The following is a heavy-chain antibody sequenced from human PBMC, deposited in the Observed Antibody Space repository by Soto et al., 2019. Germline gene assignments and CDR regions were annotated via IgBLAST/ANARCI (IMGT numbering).Heavy chain of an antibody. CDR2: IYHSGST. Sequence: QLQLQESGSGLVKPSQTLSLTCAVSGGSISSGGYSWSWIRQPPGKGLEWIGYIYHSGSTYYNPTLKSRVPXSXDXXKNQFSLKLSSVTAADTAVYYCARAGGLGAVAVDCWGQGTLVTVSS. CDR3: ARAGGLGAVAVDC. J-gene: IGHJ4*02. V-gene: IGHV4-30-2*01. D-gene: IGHD6-19*01. CDR1: GGSISSGGYS.